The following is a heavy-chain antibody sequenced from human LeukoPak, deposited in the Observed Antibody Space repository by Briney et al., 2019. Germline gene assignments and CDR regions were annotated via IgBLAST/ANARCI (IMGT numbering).Heavy chain of an antibody. CDR2: INPNSGGT. V-gene: IGHV1-2*06. CDR1: GYTFTGYY. CDR3: ARPDIVVPAAMGPHDAFDI. Sequence: SVKVSCKASGYTFTGYYMHWVRQAPGQGLEWMGRINPNSGGTNYAQKFQGRVTMTTDTSTSTAYMELRSLRSDDTAVYYCARPDIVVPAAMGPHDAFDIWGQGTMVAVSS. D-gene: IGHD2-2*01. J-gene: IGHJ3*02.